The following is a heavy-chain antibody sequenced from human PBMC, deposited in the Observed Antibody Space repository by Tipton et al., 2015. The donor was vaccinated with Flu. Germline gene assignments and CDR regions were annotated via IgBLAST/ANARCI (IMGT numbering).Heavy chain of an antibody. J-gene: IGHJ5*02. D-gene: IGHD6-19*01. CDR1: GASFSNYY. Sequence: LRLSCIVYGASFSNYYWSWIRQPPGKALEWIGEIHHSGSANYNPSLKTRVTISVDASKNQFSLMLSSVTAADTAVYYCARSIAVSGKFDPWGQGTLVTVSS. CDR3: ARSIAVSGKFDP. CDR2: IHHSGSA. V-gene: IGHV4-34*01.